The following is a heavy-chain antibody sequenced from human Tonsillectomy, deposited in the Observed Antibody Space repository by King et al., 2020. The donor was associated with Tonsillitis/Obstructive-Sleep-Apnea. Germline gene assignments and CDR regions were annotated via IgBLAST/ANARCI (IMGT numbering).Heavy chain of an antibody. J-gene: IGHJ4*02. D-gene: IGHD3-3*01. CDR1: GFTFNFYS. V-gene: IGHV3-48*02. CDR2: ISGSGNTI. Sequence: VQLVESGGGLIQPGGSLRLSCAASGFTFNFYSMDWVRQAPGKGLEWVSYISGSGNTIYYADSVKGRFTISRDNAKSSLYLQMNRLRDEDTALDYCTRDIRGNYDFWSGYPGYWGQGTLVTVSS. CDR3: TRDIRGNYDFWSGYPGY.